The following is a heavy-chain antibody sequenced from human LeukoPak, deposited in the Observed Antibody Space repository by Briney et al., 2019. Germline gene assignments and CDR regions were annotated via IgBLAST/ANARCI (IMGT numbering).Heavy chain of an antibody. J-gene: IGHJ5*02. CDR3: ARDRWPAVATNWFDP. D-gene: IGHD6-19*01. CDR2: IYSSGNT. CDR1: GGSIRNKY. Sequence: SETLSLTCTVSGGSIRNKYWSWIRQPAGKGLEWIGRIYSSGNTNYNPSLKSRVAISIAASKNQFSLNLSSVTAADTAVYFCARDRWPAVATNWFDPWGQGTPVTVSS. V-gene: IGHV4-4*07.